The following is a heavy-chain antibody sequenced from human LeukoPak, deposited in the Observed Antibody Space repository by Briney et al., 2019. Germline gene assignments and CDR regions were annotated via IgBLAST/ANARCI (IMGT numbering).Heavy chain of an antibody. CDR1: GGSFSGYY. Sequence: SETLSLTCAVYGGSFSGYYWSWIRQPPGKGLEWIGEINHSGSTNYNPSLKSRVTISVDTSKNQFSLKLSSVTAADTAVYYCASSDWGNYYYYGMDVWGQGTTVTVSS. CDR2: INHSGST. D-gene: IGHD6-19*01. J-gene: IGHJ6*02. CDR3: ASSDWGNYYYYGMDV. V-gene: IGHV4-34*01.